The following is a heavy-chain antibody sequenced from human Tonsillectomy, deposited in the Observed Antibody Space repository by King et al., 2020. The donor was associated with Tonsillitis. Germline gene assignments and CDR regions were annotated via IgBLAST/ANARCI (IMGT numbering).Heavy chain of an antibody. CDR1: GFTFSSYP. CDR2: ISYDGSTK. J-gene: IGHJ4*02. CDR3: AREXLASXXXSSXXEPFDX. V-gene: IGHV3-30*04. Sequence: VQLVESGGGVVQPGRFLRLSCAASGFTFSSYPMHWVRQAPGKGLEWVAVISYDGSTKYYADSLKGRFTISRDNSKNTLFLQMSSLRAEDTAVYYCAREXLASXXXSSXXEPFDXWGXGTLVTVS. D-gene: IGHD6-13*01.